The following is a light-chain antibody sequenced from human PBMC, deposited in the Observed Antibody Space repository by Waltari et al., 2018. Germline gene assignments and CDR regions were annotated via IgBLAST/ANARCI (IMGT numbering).Light chain of an antibody. CDR3: QTGGHGTWV. J-gene: IGLJ3*02. CDR1: SGHSSNI. CDR2: VNSDGSH. Sequence: QLVLTQSPSASASLGASVKLTCTLSSGHSSNIIAWLQQQPEKGPRYLMKVNSDGSHSKGDEIPERFSGSSSGAARYLTISTVQSEDEADYYGQTGGHGTWVFGGGTKLTVL. V-gene: IGLV4-69*01.